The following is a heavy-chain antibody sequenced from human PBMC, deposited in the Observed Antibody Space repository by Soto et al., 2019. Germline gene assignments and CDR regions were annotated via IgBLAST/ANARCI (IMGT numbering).Heavy chain of an antibody. CDR3: ARGRVELPYEC. J-gene: IGHJ4*01. D-gene: IGHD1-26*01. V-gene: IGHV4-39*01. CDR1: GASFSSTPYF. CDR2: SYYGGMT. Sequence: SETLSLTYIVSGASFSSTPYFWGWIRQPPGKGLEWIASSYYGGMTYYTPSIKSRVTISIDTSRSQFSLRPSSVTVADTAVYSCARGRVELPYECWGHGTLVTVSS.